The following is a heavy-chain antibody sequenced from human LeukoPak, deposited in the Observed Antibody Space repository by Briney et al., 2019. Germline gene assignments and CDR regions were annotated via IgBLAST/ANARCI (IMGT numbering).Heavy chain of an antibody. CDR2: INHRGNT. V-gene: IGHV4-34*01. CDR3: ARCLQVSYYGSSGYDY. J-gene: IGHJ4*02. CDR1: GGSFSGYY. Sequence: SETLSLTCAVYGGSFSGYYWTWIRQAPGKGLEWIGEINHRGNTNYNPSLESRVTISIDTSKNHFSLNLSSVTAADTAVYYCARCLQVSYYGSSGYDYWGQGSLATVSS. D-gene: IGHD3-10*01.